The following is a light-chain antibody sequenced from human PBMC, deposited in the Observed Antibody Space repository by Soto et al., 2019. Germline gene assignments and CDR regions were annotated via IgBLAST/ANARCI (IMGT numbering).Light chain of an antibody. CDR1: SSDVGGYNY. Sequence: QSVLTQPASVSGSPGQSITISCTGTSSDVGGYNYVSWCQQHPGKAPELLIYAVSNRPSGVSNRFSGSQSGNTASLTISGLQAEDEAHDYCSSYTSSSTLGFGTGTKLTVL. CDR2: AVS. J-gene: IGLJ1*01. V-gene: IGLV2-14*01. CDR3: SSYTSSSTLG.